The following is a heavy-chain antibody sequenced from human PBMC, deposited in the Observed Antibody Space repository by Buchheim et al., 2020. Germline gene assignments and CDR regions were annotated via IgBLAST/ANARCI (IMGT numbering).Heavy chain of an antibody. J-gene: IGHJ4*02. CDR1: GFIFSSYG. CDR2: ISYDGSNK. CDR3: AKGPRYCTNGVCFSFDY. Sequence: QVQLVESGGGVVQPGRSLRLSCAASGFIFSSYGMHWVRQAPGKGLEWMAVISYDGSNKYYADSVKGRFSISRDNYKNTLYLQMNNLRAEDTAVYYCAKGPRYCTNGVCFSFDYWGQGSL. V-gene: IGHV3-30*18. D-gene: IGHD2-8*01.